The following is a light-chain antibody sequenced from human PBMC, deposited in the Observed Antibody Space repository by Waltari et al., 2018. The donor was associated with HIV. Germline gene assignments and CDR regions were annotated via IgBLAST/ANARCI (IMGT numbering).Light chain of an antibody. V-gene: IGLV1-51*01. CDR2: DNN. J-gene: IGLJ3*02. CDR3: GTWDSSLSAVV. Sequence: QSVLTQPPSVSGAPGQKVTISCSGRNSNIGNNYVSWYQQIPGTAPKLLIYDNNKRPSGIPDRFSGSKSDTSATLGITGLQTGDEADYRCGTWDSSLSAVVFGGGTKLTVL. CDR1: NSNIGNNY.